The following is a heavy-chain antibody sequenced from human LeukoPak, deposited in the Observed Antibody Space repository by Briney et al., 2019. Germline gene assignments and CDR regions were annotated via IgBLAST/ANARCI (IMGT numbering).Heavy chain of an antibody. V-gene: IGHV1-69*04. D-gene: IGHD3-22*01. CDR1: GGTFSSYA. J-gene: IGHJ4*02. Sequence: GTSVKVSCKASGGTFSSYAISWVRQAPGQGLEWMGRIIPILGIANYAHKFQGRVTITGDKSTSTAYMELSSLRSEDTAVYYCARAGIGYYYDSSGYSFDYWGQGTLVTVSS. CDR2: IIPILGIA. CDR3: ARAGIGYYYDSSGYSFDY.